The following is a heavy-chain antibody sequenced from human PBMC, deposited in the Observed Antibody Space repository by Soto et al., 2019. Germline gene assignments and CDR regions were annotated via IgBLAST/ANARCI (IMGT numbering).Heavy chain of an antibody. CDR3: ANERVGEMATGGYFDY. Sequence: QVQLVQSGAEVKRPGSSVKVSCKISGGTFSNGAFSWVRQAPGQGLEWMGGIIPLFGTPSYAQKFQGRVTVTADESSSTVYMELSSLTSEDTAMYYCANERVGEMATGGYFDYWGQGTLVSVSS. V-gene: IGHV1-69*01. D-gene: IGHD3-10*01. CDR2: IIPLFGTP. J-gene: IGHJ4*02. CDR1: GGTFSNGA.